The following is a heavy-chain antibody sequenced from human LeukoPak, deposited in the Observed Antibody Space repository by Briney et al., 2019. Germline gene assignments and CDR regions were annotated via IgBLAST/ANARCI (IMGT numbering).Heavy chain of an antibody. V-gene: IGHV5-51*01. D-gene: IGHD3-22*01. Sequence: GESLKISCKASGYSFTTYFLVWVRQMPGKGLEWMGIIYPGDSDTRYSPSFQGQVTISADKSISTAFLQWSSLKASDTAMYYCATFFSPPVVTPPYYWGQGTLVTVSS. CDR1: GYSFTTYF. CDR2: IYPGDSDT. J-gene: IGHJ4*02. CDR3: ATFFSPPVVTPPYY.